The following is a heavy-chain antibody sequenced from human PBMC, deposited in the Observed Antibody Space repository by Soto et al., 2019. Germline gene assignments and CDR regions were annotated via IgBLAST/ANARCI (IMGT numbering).Heavy chain of an antibody. CDR2: ISYDGSNK. D-gene: IGHD3-22*01. CDR3: ARDQATMIVVVIGYYFDY. Sequence: PGGSLRLSCAASGFTFSSYAMHWVRQAPGKGLEWVAVISYDGSNKYYADSVKGRFTISRDNSKNTLYLQMNSLRAEDTAVYYCARDQATMIVVVIGYYFDYWGQETLVTVSS. V-gene: IGHV3-30-3*01. CDR1: GFTFSSYA. J-gene: IGHJ4*02.